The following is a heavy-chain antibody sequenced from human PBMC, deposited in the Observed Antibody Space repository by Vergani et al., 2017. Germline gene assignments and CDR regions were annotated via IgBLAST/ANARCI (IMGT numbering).Heavy chain of an antibody. J-gene: IGHJ4*02. CDR3: ARVGFYDYVWGSYRLRGGYYFDY. CDR1: GYTFTSYA. D-gene: IGHD3-16*02. CDR2: INAGNGNT. Sequence: QVQLVQSGAEVKKPGASVKVSCKASGYTFTSYAMHWVRQAPGQRLEWMGWINAGNGNTKYSQKFQGRVTITRETSASTAYMELSSLRSEDTAVYYCARVGFYDYVWGSYRLRGGYYFDYWGQGTLVTVSS. V-gene: IGHV1-3*01.